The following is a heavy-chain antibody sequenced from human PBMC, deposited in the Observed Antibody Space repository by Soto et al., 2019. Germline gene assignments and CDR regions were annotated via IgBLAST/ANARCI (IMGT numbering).Heavy chain of an antibody. V-gene: IGHV6-1*01. J-gene: IGHJ4*02. CDR1: GDSVSNNGAT. CDR2: AYYRSLWQY. D-gene: IGHD1-26*01. CDR3: ARDPPDFNSGFDS. Sequence: SQTLSLTCAICGDSVSNNGATWNWIRQSPSRGLEWLGRAYYRSLWQYDYATSVRSRITINPDTSKNQFSLQLSSVTPEDTAVYYCARDPPDFNSGFDSWGQGSLVTVSS.